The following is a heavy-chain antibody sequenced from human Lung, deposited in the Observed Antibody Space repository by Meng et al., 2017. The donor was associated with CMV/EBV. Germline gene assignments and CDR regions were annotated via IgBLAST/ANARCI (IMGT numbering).Heavy chain of an antibody. J-gene: IGHJ4*02. CDR2: IGTVGDT. CDR1: GFTFSTCD. V-gene: IGHV3-13*01. Sequence: ESLKISCTASGFTFSTCDFHWVRQPTGKGLEWVSSIGTVGDTYSIGSVKGRFIIAREDAKNSVYLQMLGLRDGDTGLYFCARARSPTPFDYWGQGALVTVSS. CDR3: ARARSPTPFDY.